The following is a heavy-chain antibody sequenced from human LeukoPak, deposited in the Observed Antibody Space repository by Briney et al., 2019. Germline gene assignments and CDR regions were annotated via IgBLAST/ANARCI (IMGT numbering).Heavy chain of an antibody. CDR2: IDPSDSYT. CDR3: ARESSGGFDP. J-gene: IGHJ5*02. V-gene: IGHV5-10-1*01. CDR1: GYSFSTYW. D-gene: IGHD6-25*01. Sequence: GESLKISCKGFGYSFSTYWIGWVRQMPGKGLEWMGRIDPSDSYTNYSPSFQGHVTISADKSISTAYLQWSSLKASDTAMYYCARESSGGFDPWGQGTLVTVSS.